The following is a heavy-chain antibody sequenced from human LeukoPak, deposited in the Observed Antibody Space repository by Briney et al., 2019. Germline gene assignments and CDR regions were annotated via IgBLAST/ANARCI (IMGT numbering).Heavy chain of an antibody. J-gene: IGHJ5*02. D-gene: IGHD1-7*01. V-gene: IGHV3-21*01. CDR1: GFTFSSYN. CDR3: ANGSTAGWFDP. Sequence: GGSLRLSCAASGFTFSSYNMNWVRQAAGKGLEWVSFISSSSNYIYYADSVKGRFTISRDNAQNSVHLQMNSLRAEDTAVYYCANGSTAGWFDPWGQGTLVTVSS. CDR2: ISSSSNYI.